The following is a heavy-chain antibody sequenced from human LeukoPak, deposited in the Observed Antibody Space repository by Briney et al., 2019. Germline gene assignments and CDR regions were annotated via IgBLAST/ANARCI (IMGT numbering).Heavy chain of an antibody. CDR2: ISSGSNTI. Sequence: PGGSLRLSCAASGFTFSAYSMSWVRQAPGKGLEWVSYISSGSNTIYYADSVKGRFTISRDNAKNSLYLQLNSLRDEDTAVYYCARDGNTCSSTSCYLANWFDPWGQGTLVTVSS. D-gene: IGHD2-2*01. CDR3: ARDGNTCSSTSCYLANWFDP. J-gene: IGHJ5*02. CDR1: GFTFSAYS. V-gene: IGHV3-48*02.